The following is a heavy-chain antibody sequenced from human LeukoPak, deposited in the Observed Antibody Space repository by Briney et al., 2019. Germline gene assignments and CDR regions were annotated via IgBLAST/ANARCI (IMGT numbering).Heavy chain of an antibody. CDR2: IWYDGSNK. CDR1: GFTFCDYY. V-gene: IGHV3-33*01. J-gene: IGHJ4*02. CDR3: ARAYYDSSFDY. D-gene: IGHD3-22*01. Sequence: GVSLRLSCEASGFTFCDYYMSWIRQAPGKGLEWVAVIWYDGSNKYYADSVKGRFTISRDNSKNALYLQMNSLRAEDTAVYYCARAYYDSSFDYWGQGTLVTVSS.